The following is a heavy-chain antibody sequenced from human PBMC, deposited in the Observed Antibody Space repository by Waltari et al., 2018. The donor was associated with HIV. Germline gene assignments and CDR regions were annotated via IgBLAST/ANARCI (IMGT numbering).Heavy chain of an antibody. V-gene: IGHV4-39*07. J-gene: IGHJ4*02. CDR3: ARVCSSTSCYGGY. CDR2: IYYSGST. CDR1: GGSISSSSYY. Sequence: QLQLQESGPGLVKPSETLSLTCTVSGGSISSSSYYWGWFRQPPGKGLEWLGSIYYSGSTYYHPSLKSRVTISVDTSKNQFSLKLSSVTAADTAVYYCARVCSSTSCYGGYWGQGTLVTVSS. D-gene: IGHD2-2*01.